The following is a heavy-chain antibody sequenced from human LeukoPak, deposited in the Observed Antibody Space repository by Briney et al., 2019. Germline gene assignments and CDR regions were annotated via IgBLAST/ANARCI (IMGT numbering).Heavy chain of an antibody. CDR2: INSDASST. D-gene: IGHD2-8*01. V-gene: IGHV3-74*01. J-gene: IGHJ3*01. Sequence: GESLRLSCAASGFTFSSYWMHWVRQALGKGLVWVSRINSDASSTSYADSVKGRFTISRDNAKNTLYLQMNSLRAEDTAVYYCARVQGHPPNGLDVWGQGTMVTVSS. CDR1: GFTFSSYW. CDR3: ARVQGHPPNGLDV.